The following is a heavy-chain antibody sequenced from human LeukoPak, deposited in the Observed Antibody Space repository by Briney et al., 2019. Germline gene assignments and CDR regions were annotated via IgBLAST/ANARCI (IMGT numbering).Heavy chain of an antibody. CDR1: GFTFSSYA. Sequence: PGGSLRLSCAASGFTFSSYAMHWVRQAPGKGLEWVAVISYDGSNKYYADSVKGRFTISRDNSKNTLYLQMNSLRAEDTAVYYCARFPSGLWGQGTLVTVSS. CDR3: ARFPSGL. D-gene: IGHD3/OR15-3a*01. V-gene: IGHV3-30-3*01. J-gene: IGHJ4*02. CDR2: ISYDGSNK.